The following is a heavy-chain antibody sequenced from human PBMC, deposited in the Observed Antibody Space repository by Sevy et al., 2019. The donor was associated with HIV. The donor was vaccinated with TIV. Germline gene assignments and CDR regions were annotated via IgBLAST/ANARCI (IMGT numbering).Heavy chain of an antibody. J-gene: IGHJ4*02. V-gene: IGHV3-30-3*01. Sequence: GGSLRLSCAASGFTFSNIAIHWVRQAPGKGLEWVSVISNDGSNKDYADSVKGRFTVSRDNSKNTLFLQLNSLRAEDTAVYYCARGSHLITFGALIVVDGIDYWGQGTLVTVSS. CDR3: ARGSHLITFGALIVVDGIDY. D-gene: IGHD3-16*02. CDR2: ISNDGSNK. CDR1: GFTFSNIA.